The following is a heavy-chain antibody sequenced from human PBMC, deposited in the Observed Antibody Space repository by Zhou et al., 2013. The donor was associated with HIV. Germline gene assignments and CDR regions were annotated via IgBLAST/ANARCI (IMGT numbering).Heavy chain of an antibody. J-gene: IGHJ4*02. CDR1: GYTFTGYY. CDR2: INPNSGGT. V-gene: IGHV1-2*02. Sequence: QVQLVQSGAEVKKPGASVKVSCKASGYTFTGYYMHWVRQAPGQGLEWMGWINPNSGGTNYAQKFQGRVTMTRDTSVSTAYMELSRLRSDDTAVYYCARERDYYDSSAYLAYWGQGTLVTVSS. CDR3: ARERDYYDSSAYLAY. D-gene: IGHD3-22*01.